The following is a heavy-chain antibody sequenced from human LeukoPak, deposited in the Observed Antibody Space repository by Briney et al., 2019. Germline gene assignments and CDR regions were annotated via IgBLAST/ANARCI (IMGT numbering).Heavy chain of an antibody. CDR1: GYTLTELS. D-gene: IGHD4-23*01. V-gene: IGHV1-24*01. CDR2: FDPEDGET. CDR3: ATGRGEIGTVVTPEFNY. Sequence: ASVKVSCKVSGYTLTELSMHWVRQAPGEGLEWMGGFDPEDGETIYAQKFQGRVTMTEDTSTDTAYMELGSLRSEDTAVYYCATGRGEIGTVVTPEFNYWGQGTLVTVSS. J-gene: IGHJ4*02.